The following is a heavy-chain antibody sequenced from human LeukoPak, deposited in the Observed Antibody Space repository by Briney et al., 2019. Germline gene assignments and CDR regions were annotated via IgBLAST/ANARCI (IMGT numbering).Heavy chain of an antibody. CDR3: ARKAPKKGWFDP. J-gene: IGHJ5*02. V-gene: IGHV4-4*09. Sequence: SETLSITCTVSGGSNNSYYWSWIRQPPGKGLEWIGYTHPSGNTNYSPSLKSRVTISIDTSRNQFSLKLSSVTAADTAVYYCARKAPKKGWFDPWGQGTLVTVSS. CDR2: THPSGNT. CDR1: GGSNNSYY.